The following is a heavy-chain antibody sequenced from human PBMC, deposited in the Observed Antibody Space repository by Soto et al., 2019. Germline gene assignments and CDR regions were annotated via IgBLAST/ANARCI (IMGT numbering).Heavy chain of an antibody. J-gene: IGHJ4*02. CDR3: ARQADYNILTGYFYYFDY. CDR2: IYPGDSDA. D-gene: IGHD3-9*01. Sequence: GESLKISCKSSGYSFTDYWIGWVRQMPGKGLERMGIIYPGDSDARYTPSFQGQVTISVDTSINTAFLRCDSLTASDTAMYYCARQADYNILTGYFYYFDYWGQGSLVTVSS. V-gene: IGHV5-51*01. CDR1: GYSFTDYW.